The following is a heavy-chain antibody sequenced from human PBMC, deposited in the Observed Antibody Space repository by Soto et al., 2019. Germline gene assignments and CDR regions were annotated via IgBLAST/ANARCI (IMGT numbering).Heavy chain of an antibody. D-gene: IGHD6-13*01. V-gene: IGHV4-4*07. Sequence: QVQLQESGPGLVKPSETLSLTCTVSGASISNYYWSWIRQPAGKGLEWIGRIYASGNTNYNPSLKRRVTMSVDTSKNQCSLNLNAVTAADTAVYYCARESRSAAGTVEYWGQGTLVTVSS. CDR3: ARESRSAAGTVEY. CDR1: GASISNYY. CDR2: IYASGNT. J-gene: IGHJ4*02.